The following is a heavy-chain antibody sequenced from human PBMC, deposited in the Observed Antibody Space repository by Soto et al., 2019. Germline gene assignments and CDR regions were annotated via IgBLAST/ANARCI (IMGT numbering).Heavy chain of an antibody. Sequence: SEPLCLTCTGSGASIRREFWSWIRQPPGKGLEWSGYIYSSGSTTYNPALKSRVTMSVDRSKNHFSLKLTSVTAADTAVYYCARTHEVWRCWFDPWGQGTLVT. CDR1: GASIRREF. J-gene: IGHJ5*02. V-gene: IGHV4-59*01. CDR3: ARTHEVWRCWFDP. CDR2: IYSSGST. D-gene: IGHD2-21*01.